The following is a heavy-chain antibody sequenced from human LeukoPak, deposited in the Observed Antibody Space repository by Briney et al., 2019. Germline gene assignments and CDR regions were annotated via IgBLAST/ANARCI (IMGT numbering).Heavy chain of an antibody. D-gene: IGHD2-2*01. Sequence: GGSLRLSCAASGFTFSDYYMSWIRQAPGKGLEWVSYISSSSSYTNYADSVKGRFTISRDNAKNSLYPQMNSLRAEDTAVYYCARSGYCSSTSCYRWFDPWGQGTLVTVSS. V-gene: IGHV3-11*06. CDR2: ISSSSSYT. J-gene: IGHJ5*02. CDR1: GFTFSDYY. CDR3: ARSGYCSSTSCYRWFDP.